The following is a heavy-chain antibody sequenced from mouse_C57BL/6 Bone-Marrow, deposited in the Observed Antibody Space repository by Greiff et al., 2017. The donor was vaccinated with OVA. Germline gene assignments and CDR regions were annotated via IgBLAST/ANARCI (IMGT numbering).Heavy chain of an antibody. Sequence: VQLKESGPGLVKPSQSLSLTCSVTGYSITSGYYWNWIRQFPGNKLEWMGYISYDGSNNYNPSLKNPISITPDTSKNQFFLKLNSVTAEDTATYYCARMSTTGGYYFDYWGNGTTLTVSS. CDR2: ISYDGSN. J-gene: IGHJ2*01. V-gene: IGHV3-6*01. CDR3: ARMSTTGGYYFDY. CDR1: GYSITSGYY. D-gene: IGHD2-4*01.